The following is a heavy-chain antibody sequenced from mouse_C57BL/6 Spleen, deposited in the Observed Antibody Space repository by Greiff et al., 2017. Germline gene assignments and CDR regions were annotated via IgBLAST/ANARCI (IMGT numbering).Heavy chain of an antibody. V-gene: IGHV1-64*01. CDR1: GNTFTSYW. D-gene: IGHD1-1*01. CDR3: ARSGYYGSDY. Sequence: QVQLQQPGAELVKPGASVKLSCKASGNTFTSYWMHWVKQRPGQGLEWIGMIHPNSGSTNYNEKFKSKATLTVDKSSSTAYMQLSSLTSEDSAVYYCARSGYYGSDYWGQGTTRTVSS. J-gene: IGHJ2*01. CDR2: IHPNSGST.